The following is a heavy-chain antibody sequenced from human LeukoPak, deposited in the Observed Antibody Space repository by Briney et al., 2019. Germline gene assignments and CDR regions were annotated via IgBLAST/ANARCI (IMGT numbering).Heavy chain of an antibody. J-gene: IGHJ4*02. CDR2: INYSGSI. V-gene: IGHV4-39*01. Sequence: SETLSLTCIVSGGSISSSTYYWGWIRQPPGKGLEWIVSINYSGSIYYNPSLKSRVIISVDTSKNQFSLKLSSATAADTAVYFCARRLGGSGTYYFDYWGQGTLVTVSS. CDR1: GGSISSSTYY. D-gene: IGHD3-10*01. CDR3: ARRLGGSGTYYFDY.